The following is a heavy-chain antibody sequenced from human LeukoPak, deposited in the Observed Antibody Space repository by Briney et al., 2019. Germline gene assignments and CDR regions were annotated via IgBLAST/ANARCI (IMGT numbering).Heavy chain of an antibody. D-gene: IGHD1-26*01. J-gene: IGHJ4*02. Sequence: GGSLRLSCAASGFTFSNNGMHWVRQAPGKGLEWVAAISLDGNNKFYGDSVKGRFTISRDNSKNTLYLQMNSLGTEDTAVYYCAKDGDLVGANYYFDYWGQGSLVTVSS. CDR1: GFTFSNNG. CDR2: ISLDGNNK. CDR3: AKDGDLVGANYYFDY. V-gene: IGHV3-30*18.